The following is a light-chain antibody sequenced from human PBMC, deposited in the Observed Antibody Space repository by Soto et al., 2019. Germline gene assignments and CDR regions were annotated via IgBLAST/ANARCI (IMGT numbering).Light chain of an antibody. CDR2: GAS. Sequence: EIVLAQSPATLSSSPGERATLSCRASQSVSSSYLAWYQQKPGQAPRLLIYGASSRATGIPDRFSGSGSGTDFTLTISSLEPEDFAVYYCQQRSNWPPITFGQGTRLEIK. J-gene: IGKJ5*01. V-gene: IGKV3D-20*02. CDR3: QQRSNWPPIT. CDR1: QSVSSSY.